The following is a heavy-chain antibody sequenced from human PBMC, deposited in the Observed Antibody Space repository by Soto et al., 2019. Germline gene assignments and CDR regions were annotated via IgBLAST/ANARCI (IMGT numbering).Heavy chain of an antibody. V-gene: IGHV3-7*05. J-gene: IGHJ4*02. CDR1: GFALSNYW. Sequence: EVQLVESGGGLVQPGASLRLSCVASGFALSNYWINWVRQAPGKGLEWVANIKKDGSEKNYVDSVKGRFTISRDNARNSLYLQMNSLRAEDTAAYYCATETSTWGCWGQGTLVTVSS. D-gene: IGHD7-27*01. CDR3: ATETSTWGC. CDR2: IKKDGSEK.